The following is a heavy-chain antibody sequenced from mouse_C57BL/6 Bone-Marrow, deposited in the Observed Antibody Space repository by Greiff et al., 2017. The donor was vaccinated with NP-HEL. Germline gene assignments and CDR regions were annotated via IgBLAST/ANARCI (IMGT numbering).Heavy chain of an antibody. CDR3: ARDLGLDY. Sequence: QVQLKQPGAELVRPGTSVKLSCKASGYTFTSYWMHWVKQRPGQGLEWIGVIDPSDSYTNYNQKFKGKATLTVDTSSSTAYMQLSSLTSEDSAVYYCARDLGLDYWGQGTTLTVSS. CDR1: GYTFTSYW. D-gene: IGHD4-1*01. V-gene: IGHV1-59*01. CDR2: IDPSDSYT. J-gene: IGHJ2*01.